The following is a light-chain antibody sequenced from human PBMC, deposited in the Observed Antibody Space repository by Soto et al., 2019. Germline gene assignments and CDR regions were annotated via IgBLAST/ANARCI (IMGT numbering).Light chain of an antibody. V-gene: IGLV4-69*01. CDR3: QTWGTGILV. J-gene: IGLJ2*01. CDR1: SGHSSYA. Sequence: QLVLTQSPSASASLGASVKLTCTLNSGHSSYAIAWHQQQPEKGPRYLMKLNSDGRHSKGDGIPDRFSGSSSGTERYLTISSLQSEDEADYYCQTWGTGILVFGGGTKVTVL. CDR2: LNSDGRH.